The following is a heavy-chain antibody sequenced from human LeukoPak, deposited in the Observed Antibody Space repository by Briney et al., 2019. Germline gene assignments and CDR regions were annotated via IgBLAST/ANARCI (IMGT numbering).Heavy chain of an antibody. D-gene: IGHD3-10*01. CDR1: GGSISSSSYY. CDR2: IYYIGST. CDR3: ARMGPAAGSGSYYPNWFDP. Sequence: PSETLSLTCTVSGGSISSSSYYWGWIRQPPGKGLEWIGYIYYIGSTYYNPSLKSRVTISVDTSKNQFSLKLSSVTAADTAVYYCARMGPAAGSGSYYPNWFDPWGQGTLVTVSS. J-gene: IGHJ5*02. V-gene: IGHV4-31*03.